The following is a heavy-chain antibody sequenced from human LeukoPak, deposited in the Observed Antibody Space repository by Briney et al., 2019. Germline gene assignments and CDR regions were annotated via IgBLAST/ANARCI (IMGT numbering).Heavy chain of an antibody. D-gene: IGHD3-22*01. Sequence: GASVKVSCKASGYTFTSYGISWVRQAPGQGLEWMGWISAYNGNTNYAKKLQGRVTMTTGTSTSTAYMELRSLRSDDTAVYYCARDRYYDSSYYFDYWGQGTLVTVSS. CDR1: GYTFTSYG. V-gene: IGHV1-18*01. CDR3: ARDRYYDSSYYFDY. CDR2: ISAYNGNT. J-gene: IGHJ4*02.